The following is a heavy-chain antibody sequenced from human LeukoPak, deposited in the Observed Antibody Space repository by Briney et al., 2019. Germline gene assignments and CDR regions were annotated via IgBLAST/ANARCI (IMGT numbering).Heavy chain of an antibody. V-gene: IGHV4-38-2*01. Sequence: SETLSLTCAVSGYSISSGYYWGWIRQPPGKGLEWIGSIYHSGSTYYNPSLKSRVTISVDTSKNQFSLKLSSVTAADTAVYYCARTYCSSTSCRNGYYYMDVWGKGTTVTVSS. D-gene: IGHD2-2*01. CDR2: IYHSGST. CDR3: ARTYCSSTSCRNGYYYMDV. J-gene: IGHJ6*03. CDR1: GYSISSGYY.